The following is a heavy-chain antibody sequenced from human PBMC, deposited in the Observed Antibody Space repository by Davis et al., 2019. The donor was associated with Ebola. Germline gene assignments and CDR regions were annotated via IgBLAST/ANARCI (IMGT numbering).Heavy chain of an antibody. J-gene: IGHJ6*02. CDR2: IKQDGSEK. Sequence: PGGSLRLSCAASGFTFSSYWMSWVRQAPGKGLEWVANIKQDGSEKYYVDSVKGRFTISRDNAKNSLYLQMNSLRAEDTAVYYCARDGIVVVPATIFYDYYGMDVWGQGTTVTVSS. CDR3: ARDGIVVVPATIFYDYYGMDV. D-gene: IGHD2-2*01. CDR1: GFTFSSYW. V-gene: IGHV3-7*01.